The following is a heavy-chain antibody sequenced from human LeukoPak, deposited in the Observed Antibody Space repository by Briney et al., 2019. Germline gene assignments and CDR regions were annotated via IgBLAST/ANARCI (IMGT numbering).Heavy chain of an antibody. CDR3: AREITENRASGSCDGFDL. V-gene: IGHV3-74*01. Sequence: GGSLRLSCAASGFTISSYWMHWVRQAPGKGLVWVSEINYRGTITSCVDSVKGRFTISRDIAKNTLYLQMNSLRADDTAVYYCAREITENRASGSCDGFDLWGRGTLVTVSS. D-gene: IGHD1-26*01. CDR1: GFTISSYW. J-gene: IGHJ2*01. CDR2: INYRGTIT.